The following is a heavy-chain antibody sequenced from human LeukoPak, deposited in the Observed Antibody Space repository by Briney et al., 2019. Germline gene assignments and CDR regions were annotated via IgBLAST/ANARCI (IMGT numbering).Heavy chain of an antibody. J-gene: IGHJ2*01. D-gene: IGHD5-18*01. CDR3: ARADTTMVIIDL. V-gene: IGHV4-59*01. Sequence: SETLSLTCTVSGGSISSYYWSWIRQPPGKGLEWIGYIYYRGSTNDNPSLKSRVTISVDTSKNQFSLKLSSVTAADTAVYYCARADTTMVIIDLWGRGTLVTVSS. CDR1: GGSISSYY. CDR2: IYYRGST.